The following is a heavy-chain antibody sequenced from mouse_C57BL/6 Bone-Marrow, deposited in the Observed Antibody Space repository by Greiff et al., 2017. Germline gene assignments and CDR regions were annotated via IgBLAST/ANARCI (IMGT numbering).Heavy chain of an antibody. CDR3: ARCYDYDVGWYFDV. Sequence: EVQLQESGPELVKPGASVKISCKAPVYSFTGYYMNWVKQSPEKSLEWIGEINPSTGGTTYNQKFKAKATLTVDKSSSTAYMQLKSLTSEDSAVYYCARCYDYDVGWYFDVWGTGTTVTVSS. CDR2: INPSTGGT. V-gene: IGHV1-42*01. J-gene: IGHJ1*03. CDR1: VYSFTGYY. D-gene: IGHD2-4*01.